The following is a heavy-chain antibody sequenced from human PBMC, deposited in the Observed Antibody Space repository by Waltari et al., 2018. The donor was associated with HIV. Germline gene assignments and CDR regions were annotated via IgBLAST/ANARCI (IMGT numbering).Heavy chain of an antibody. CDR2: IRSKADGGTT. CDR3: TKDRGGCSSVSCFASDY. CDR1: GFTFSDAW. V-gene: IGHV3-15*01. Sequence: EEQLVESGGGLVKPGESLRLSCAVSGFTFSDAWMNWVRQAPGKGREGVGRIRSKADGGTTVYAAPVRGRFTISRDDSESTLYLQMNSLKTEDTAVYYCTKDRGGCSSVSCFASDYWGRGTLVTVSS. D-gene: IGHD2-2*01. J-gene: IGHJ4*02.